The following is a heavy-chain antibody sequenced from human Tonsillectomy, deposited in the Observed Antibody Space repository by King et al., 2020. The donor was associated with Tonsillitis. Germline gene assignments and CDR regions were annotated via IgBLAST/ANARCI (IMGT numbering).Heavy chain of an antibody. V-gene: IGHV3-73*02. J-gene: IGHJ4*02. D-gene: IGHD3-10*01. CDR1: GFTFSGSA. Sequence: VQLVESGGGLVQPGGSLKLSCAASGFTFSGSAMHWVRQASGKGLEWVGRIRSKANSYATAYAASVKGRFTISRDDSKNTAYLQMNSLKTEDPAVYYCTTAQTGYFDYWGQGTLVTVSS. CDR2: IRSKANSYAT. CDR3: TTAQTGYFDY.